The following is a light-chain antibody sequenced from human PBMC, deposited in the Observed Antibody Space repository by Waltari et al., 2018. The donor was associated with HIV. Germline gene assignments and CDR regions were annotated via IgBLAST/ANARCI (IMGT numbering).Light chain of an antibody. V-gene: IGKV1-5*03. CDR3: QQYKSYPYT. CDR2: KAS. Sequence: DIQMTQSPSTLSASVGDRVTITCRASQSISSWLAWYQQKPGKAPNLLIYKASSLESEGPSRFGGSGSGTEFTLTISSLQPDDFATYYCQQYKSYPYTFGQGTKLEIK. J-gene: IGKJ2*01. CDR1: QSISSW.